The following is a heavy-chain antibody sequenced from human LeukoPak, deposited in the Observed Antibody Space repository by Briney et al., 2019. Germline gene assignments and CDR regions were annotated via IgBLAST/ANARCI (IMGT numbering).Heavy chain of an antibody. V-gene: IGHV3-48*03. D-gene: IGHD2-2*02. CDR2: ISSSGSTI. J-gene: IGHJ4*02. CDR1: GFTFSSYE. Sequence: GGSLRLSCAASGFTFSSYEMNWVRQAPGKGLEWVSYISSSGSTIYYADSVKGRFTISRDNAKNSLYLQMNSLRAEDTAVYYCARVYQLLYNYWGQGTLVTVSS. CDR3: ARVYQLLYNY.